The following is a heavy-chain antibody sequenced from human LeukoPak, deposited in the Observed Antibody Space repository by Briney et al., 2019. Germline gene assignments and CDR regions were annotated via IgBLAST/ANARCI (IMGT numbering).Heavy chain of an antibody. CDR1: GFSLSTSGVG. J-gene: IGHJ5*02. CDR2: IYWNDDK. Sequence: SGPTLVKPTQTLTLTCTFSGFSLSTSGVGVGWIRQPPGKALEWLALIYWNDDKRYSPSLKSRLTITKDTSKNQVVLTMTNMDLVDTATYYCAHLDYYDSSGYYSNLHNWFDPWGQGTLVTVSS. CDR3: AHLDYYDSSGYYSNLHNWFDP. V-gene: IGHV2-5*01. D-gene: IGHD3-22*01.